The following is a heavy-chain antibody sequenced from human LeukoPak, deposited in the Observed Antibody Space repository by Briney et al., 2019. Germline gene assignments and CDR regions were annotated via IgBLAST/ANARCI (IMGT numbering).Heavy chain of an antibody. Sequence: GGSLRLSCAASGFTFSSYEMNWVRQAPGKGLEWVSYISSSGSTIYYADSVKGRFTISRDNAKNSLYLQMNSLRAEDTAVYYCARDFRRCSSTSCWNYYYYYMDVWGKGTTVTISS. J-gene: IGHJ6*03. CDR1: GFTFSSYE. D-gene: IGHD2-2*01. CDR2: ISSSGSTI. CDR3: ARDFRRCSSTSCWNYYYYYMDV. V-gene: IGHV3-48*03.